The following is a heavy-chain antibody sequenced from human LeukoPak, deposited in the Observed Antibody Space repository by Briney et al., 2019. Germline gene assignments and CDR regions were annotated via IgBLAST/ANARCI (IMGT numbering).Heavy chain of an antibody. CDR1: GFTSSSYA. V-gene: IGHV3-23*01. CDR2: ISGSGGST. CDR3: AKDDAWLRFGE. D-gene: IGHD5-12*01. Sequence: GGSLRLSCAASGFTSSSYAMSWVRQAPGKGLEWVSAISGSGGSTYYADSVKGRFTISRDNSKNTLYLEVISLAAEDTAVYYCAKDDAWLRFGEWSQGTLVTVSS. J-gene: IGHJ4*02.